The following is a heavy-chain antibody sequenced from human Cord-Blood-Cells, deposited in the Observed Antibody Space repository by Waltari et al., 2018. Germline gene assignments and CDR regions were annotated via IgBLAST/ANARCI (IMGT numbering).Heavy chain of an antibody. CDR3: ASRGRDWYFDL. D-gene: IGHD3-10*01. Sequence: QVQLVQSGAEVKKPGASVKVSCKASGYTFTSYYMHWVRQAPGQGLEWMGRINPSGGSTSYAQKFQGRVTMTRDPSTSTVYMELSSLRSEDTAVYYCASRGRDWYFDLWGRGTLVTVSS. CDR1: GYTFTSYY. CDR2: INPSGGST. V-gene: IGHV1-46*01. J-gene: IGHJ2*01.